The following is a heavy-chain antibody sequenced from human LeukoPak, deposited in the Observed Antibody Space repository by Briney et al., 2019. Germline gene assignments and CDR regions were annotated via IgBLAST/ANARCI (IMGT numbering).Heavy chain of an antibody. CDR3: ARFTYYDYVWGSYRDNYFDY. D-gene: IGHD3-16*02. J-gene: IGHJ4*02. V-gene: IGHV1-2*02. CDR2: INPNRCGK. Sequence: AAVNVSCKASGYTFTWYYMDGVRQAPGRGLEGMGWINPNRCGKNYAQEFQGRVTMNRDTSISTAYMELSRLRSDDTAVYYCARFTYYDYVWGSYRDNYFDYWGQGTLVTVSS. CDR1: GYTFTWYY.